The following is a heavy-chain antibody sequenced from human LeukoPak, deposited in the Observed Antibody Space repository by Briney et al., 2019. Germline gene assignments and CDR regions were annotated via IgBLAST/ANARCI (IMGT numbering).Heavy chain of an antibody. Sequence: VASVKVSCKASGYTFTSYGISWVRQAPGQGLEWMGWISAYNGNTNYAQKLQGRVTMTTDTSTSTAYMELRSLRSDDTAVYYCARGNYYDGSGPNYYYYGMDVWGQGTTVTVSS. CDR3: ARGNYYDGSGPNYYYYGMDV. D-gene: IGHD3-22*01. J-gene: IGHJ6*02. CDR2: ISAYNGNT. V-gene: IGHV1-18*01. CDR1: GYTFTSYG.